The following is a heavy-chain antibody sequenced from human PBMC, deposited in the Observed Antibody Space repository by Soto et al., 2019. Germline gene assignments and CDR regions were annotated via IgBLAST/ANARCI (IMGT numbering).Heavy chain of an antibody. CDR3: ARHTAGGIQLWFSLGQYYGMDV. V-gene: IGHV4-30-2*03. J-gene: IGHJ6*02. D-gene: IGHD5-18*01. Sequence: WSWIRQPPGKGLEWIGYIYYSGSTYYNPSLKSRVTISVDTSKNQFSLKLSSVTAADTAVYYCARHTAGGIQLWFSLGQYYGMDVWGQGTTFTLSS. CDR2: IYYSGST.